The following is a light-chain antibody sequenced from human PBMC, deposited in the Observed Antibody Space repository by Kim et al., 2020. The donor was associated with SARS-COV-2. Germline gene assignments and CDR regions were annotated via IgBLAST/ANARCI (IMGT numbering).Light chain of an antibody. J-gene: IGKJ2*01. V-gene: IGKV3-20*01. CDR1: QSVSSSY. Sequence: EIVLTQSPGTMSLSPGERATISCRASQSVSSSYLAWYQQKVGQAPSLLLYAASSSTTGIPDRCSSSGSQTDFTLTINRLEPEDFAVYYCQQYGRSPGYTFGQGTKLEI. CDR3: QQYGRSPGYT. CDR2: AAS.